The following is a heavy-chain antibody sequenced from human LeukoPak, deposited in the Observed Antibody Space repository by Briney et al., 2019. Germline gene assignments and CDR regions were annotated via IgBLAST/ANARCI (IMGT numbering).Heavy chain of an antibody. V-gene: IGHV4-4*07. CDR3: ARETRSAYYSVFDY. D-gene: IGHD3-22*01. Sequence: SETLSLTCTVSGASISSYYWSWIRQPAGKELEWIGRIYTSGSTNYNPSLKSRVTVSVDTSKNQFSLTLSSVTAADTAVYYCARETRSAYYSVFDYWGQGTLVTVSS. J-gene: IGHJ4*02. CDR1: GASISSYY. CDR2: IYTSGST.